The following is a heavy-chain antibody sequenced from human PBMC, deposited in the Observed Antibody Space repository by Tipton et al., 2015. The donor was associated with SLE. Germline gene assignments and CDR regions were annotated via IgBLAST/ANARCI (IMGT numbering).Heavy chain of an antibody. CDR1: GDSITNYY. CDR2: IHHSGST. D-gene: IGHD5-18*01. J-gene: IGHJ5*02. V-gene: IGHV4-59*12. CDR3: ARLHGYSYGLNWFDP. Sequence: LRLSCTVFGDSITNYYWGWIRQPPGRELEWIGYIHHSGSTNYNPSLKSRVTMSVDTSKNQFSLRLTSVIAADTAVYYCARLHGYSYGLNWFDPWGQGTLISVSS.